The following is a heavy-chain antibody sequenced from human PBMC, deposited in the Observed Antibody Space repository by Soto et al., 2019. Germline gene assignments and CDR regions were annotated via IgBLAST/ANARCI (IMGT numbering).Heavy chain of an antibody. CDR2: INHSGST. V-gene: IGHV4-34*01. CDR3: ARGCRITMVGGLGWFAP. CDR1: GGSFSGYY. Sequence: ALETLSLTCAVYGGSFSGYYWSWSRQPPGKGLEWIGEINHSGSTNYNPSLKSRGTISVDTSKNQCSLKLSSVTAADTAVYYCARGCRITMVGGLGWFAPRAQGTLVPVSS. J-gene: IGHJ5*02. D-gene: IGHD3-10*01.